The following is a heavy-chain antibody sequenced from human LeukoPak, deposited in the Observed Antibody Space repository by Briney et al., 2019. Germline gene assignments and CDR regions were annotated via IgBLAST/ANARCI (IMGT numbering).Heavy chain of an antibody. J-gene: IGHJ4*02. CDR3: ASGIAVAGNNPPFDY. V-gene: IGHV1-18*01. CDR2: ISAYNGNT. Sequence: GASVKVSCKASGYTFTSYGISWVRQAPGQGLEWMGWISAYNGNTNYAQKLQGRVTMTTDTSTSAACMELRSLRSDDTAVYYCASGIAVAGNNPPFDYWGQGTLVTVSS. D-gene: IGHD6-19*01. CDR1: GYTFTSYG.